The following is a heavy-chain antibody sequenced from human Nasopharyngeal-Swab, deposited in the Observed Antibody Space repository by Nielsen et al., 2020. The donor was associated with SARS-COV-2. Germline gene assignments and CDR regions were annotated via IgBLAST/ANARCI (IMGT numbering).Heavy chain of an antibody. CDR2: ISSGSGTI. Sequence: GESLKISCAASGFTFSSSSMNWVRQAPGKGLEWVSYISSGSGTIYYADSVKGRFTISRDNAKNSLYLQMNSLRPEDTALYYCAKLGAQGAVADHFDSWGQGTLVTVSS. J-gene: IGHJ4*02. CDR3: AKLGAQGAVADHFDS. D-gene: IGHD6-19*01. CDR1: GFTFSSSS. V-gene: IGHV3-48*04.